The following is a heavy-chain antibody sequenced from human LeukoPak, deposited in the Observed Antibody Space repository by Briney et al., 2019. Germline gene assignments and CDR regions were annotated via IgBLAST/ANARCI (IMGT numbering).Heavy chain of an antibody. Sequence: PSETLSLTCTVSGGSISSYYWTWIRQPAGKGLEWIGRINVSGTTRYNPSLKSRLAMSVDTSKNQFSLKLTSVTAADTAVYYCAKSNGYGLVDIWGQGTMVTVSS. V-gene: IGHV4-4*07. J-gene: IGHJ3*02. CDR3: AKSNGYGLVDI. CDR1: GGSISSYY. D-gene: IGHD3-10*01. CDR2: INVSGTT.